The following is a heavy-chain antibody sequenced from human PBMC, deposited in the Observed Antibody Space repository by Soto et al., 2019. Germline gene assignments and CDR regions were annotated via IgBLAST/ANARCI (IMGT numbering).Heavy chain of an antibody. Sequence: GGSLRLSCAASGFTFSDYYMSWIRQAPGKGLEWVSYISSSSYTNYADSVKGRFTISRDNAKNSLYLQMNSLRAEDTAVYYCARDGVGELPAFYYYGMDVWGQGTTVTVSS. J-gene: IGHJ6*02. CDR3: ARDGVGELPAFYYYGMDV. V-gene: IGHV3-11*06. CDR1: GFTFSDYY. CDR2: ISSSSYT. D-gene: IGHD1-26*01.